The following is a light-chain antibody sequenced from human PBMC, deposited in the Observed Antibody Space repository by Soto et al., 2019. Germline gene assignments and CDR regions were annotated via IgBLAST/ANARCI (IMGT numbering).Light chain of an antibody. CDR3: QSYDTSLSGVV. CDR2: GNS. V-gene: IGLV1-40*01. Sequence: QSVLTQPPSVSGAPGQRVTISCTGSSSNIGAGYDVHWYQQLPGTAPKLLIYGNSNRPSGVPDRFSGSKSCTSASLAITGLQAEAEADYYCQSYDTSLSGVVFGGGTKLTVL. CDR1: SSNIGAGYD. J-gene: IGLJ2*01.